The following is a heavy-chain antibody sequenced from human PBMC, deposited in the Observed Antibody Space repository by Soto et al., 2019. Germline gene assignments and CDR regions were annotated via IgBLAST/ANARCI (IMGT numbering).Heavy chain of an antibody. CDR2: IIPMLGIA. Sequence: ASVKVSCKASGGTFSSYNINWVRQAPGQGLEWMGRIIPMLGIANYAQKFQGRVTITADKSTSTAYMELSSLRSEDTAVYYCARDTPESSLIKSDYWGQGTLVTVSS. V-gene: IGHV1-69*04. J-gene: IGHJ4*02. CDR1: GGTFSSYN. CDR3: ARDTPESSLIKSDY.